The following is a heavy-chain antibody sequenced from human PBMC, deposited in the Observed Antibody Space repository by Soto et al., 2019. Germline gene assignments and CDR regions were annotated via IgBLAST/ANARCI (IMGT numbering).Heavy chain of an antibody. Sequence: GFLRLSCAASGFTFSSYCMHWVRQAPGKGLEWVAVISYDGSNKYYADSVKGRFTISRDNSKNTLYLQMNSLRAEDTAVYYSAKDRTIFGVGYYYMDVWGKGTTVTVS. CDR1: GFTFSSYC. J-gene: IGHJ6*03. CDR3: AKDRTIFGVGYYYMDV. V-gene: IGHV3-30*18. CDR2: ISYDGSNK. D-gene: IGHD3-3*01.